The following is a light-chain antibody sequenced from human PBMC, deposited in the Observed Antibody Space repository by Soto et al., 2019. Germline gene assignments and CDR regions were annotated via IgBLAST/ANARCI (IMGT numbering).Light chain of an antibody. CDR3: CSRV. J-gene: IGLJ3*02. CDR1: SSDVATYNL. V-gene: IGLV2-23*02. CDR2: EVT. Sequence: QSALTQPASVSGSPGQSITISCTGTSSDVATYNLVSWYQQRPGTAPQLIIYEVTKRPSGVSTRFSGSQSGNTASLTISGLQADDEADYYCCSRVFGGGPKPPS.